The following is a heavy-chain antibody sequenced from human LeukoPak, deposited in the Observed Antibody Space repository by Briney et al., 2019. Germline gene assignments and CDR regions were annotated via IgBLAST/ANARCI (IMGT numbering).Heavy chain of an antibody. CDR2: ISWNSGSI. CDR1: GFTFDDYA. CDR3: AKDNQVTFGGVIVGAFDI. Sequence: GGSLRLSCAASGFTFDDYAMHWVRQAPGKGLEWVSGISWNSGSIGYADSVKGRFTISRDNAKNSLYLQMNSLRAEDTALYYCAKDNQVTFGGVIVGAFDIWGQGTMVTVSS. D-gene: IGHD3-16*02. V-gene: IGHV3-9*01. J-gene: IGHJ3*02.